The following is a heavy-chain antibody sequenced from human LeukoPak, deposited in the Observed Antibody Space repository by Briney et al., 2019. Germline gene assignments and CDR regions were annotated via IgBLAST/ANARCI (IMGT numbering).Heavy chain of an antibody. CDR2: ISQSGST. CDR1: GGSFSGYY. CDR3: ARVPLYCSGGSCYPHFDY. V-gene: IGHV4-34*01. J-gene: IGHJ4*02. D-gene: IGHD2-15*01. Sequence: SETLSLTCAVHGGSFSGYYWTWIRQSPGKGLEWIGEISQSGSTNHNPSLKSRITLSVATSKNQYSLKLTSLTAADTAVYYCARVPLYCSGGSCYPHFDYWGQGTLVTVSS.